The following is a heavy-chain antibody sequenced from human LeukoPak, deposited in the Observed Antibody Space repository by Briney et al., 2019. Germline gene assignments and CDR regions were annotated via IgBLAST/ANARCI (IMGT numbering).Heavy chain of an antibody. CDR3: ARGYCASDGCYVPFDH. CDR2: LYYTGTT. V-gene: IGHV4-59*08. Sequence: PSETLSLTCTVSGGSIKTYYWSWIRQPPGKGLEWIGYLYYTGTTNYNPSLKSRVTMSVDTSKNQFSLKLSSVTAADTAVYYCARGYCASDGCYVPFDHWGQGTPVTVSS. J-gene: IGHJ4*02. CDR1: GGSIKTYY. D-gene: IGHD2-8*01.